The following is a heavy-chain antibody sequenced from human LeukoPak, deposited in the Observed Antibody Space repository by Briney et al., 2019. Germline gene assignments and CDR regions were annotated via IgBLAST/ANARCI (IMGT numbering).Heavy chain of an antibody. CDR3: AKDAVAPGSSGDYFDY. V-gene: IGHV3-23*01. J-gene: IGHJ4*02. Sequence: GGSLRLSCAASGFPFSSNAMSWVRQAPGKGLEWVSVITGNGGSTYYADSVKGRFTISRDDSKNTLSLQMKTLRAEDTAIYYCAKDAVAPGSSGDYFDYWGQGTLVTVAS. CDR1: GFPFSSNA. CDR2: ITGNGGST. D-gene: IGHD3-10*01.